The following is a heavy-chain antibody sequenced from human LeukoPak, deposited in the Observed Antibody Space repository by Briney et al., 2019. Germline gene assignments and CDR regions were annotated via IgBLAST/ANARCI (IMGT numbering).Heavy chain of an antibody. CDR2: ISYDGSNK. V-gene: IGHV3-30-3*01. D-gene: IGHD5-18*01. CDR3: ARPGYSYGPTAD. J-gene: IGHJ4*02. Sequence: PGGSLRLSCAASGFTFSSYTMHWVRQAPGKGLEWVAVISYDGSNKYYADSVKGRFTISRDNSKNTLYLQMNSLRAEDTAVYYCARPGYSYGPTADWGQGTLVTVSS. CDR1: GFTFSSYT.